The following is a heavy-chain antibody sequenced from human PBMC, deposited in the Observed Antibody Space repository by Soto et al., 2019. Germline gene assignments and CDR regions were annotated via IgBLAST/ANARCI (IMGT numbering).Heavy chain of an antibody. CDR2: INAGNGNT. Sequence: QVQLVQSGAEVKKPGASVKVSCKASGYTFTSYAMHWVRQAPGQRLEWMGWINAGNGNTKYSQKFQGRVTITRDTSASTAYMELSSLRSEDTAVYYCARGGNYEGAAFDIWGQGTMFTVSS. CDR3: ARGGNYEGAAFDI. V-gene: IGHV1-3*01. D-gene: IGHD1-7*01. CDR1: GYTFTSYA. J-gene: IGHJ3*02.